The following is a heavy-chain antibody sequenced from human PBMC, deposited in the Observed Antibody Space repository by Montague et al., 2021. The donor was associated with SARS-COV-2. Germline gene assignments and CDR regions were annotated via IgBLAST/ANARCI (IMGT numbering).Heavy chain of an antibody. Sequence: SETLSLTCTVSGYSITHAYYWGWIRQPPGKGLEWIGNIWHGGSTYYNPSLKSRVTISVDTSNNQFSLKLTSVTAADTAVYYCARTSQYCTPTNCYLPNAMDVWGQGITVTVSS. J-gene: IGHJ6*02. V-gene: IGHV4-38-2*02. D-gene: IGHD2-8*01. CDR1: GYSITHAYY. CDR3: ARTSQYCTPTNCYLPNAMDV. CDR2: IWHGGST.